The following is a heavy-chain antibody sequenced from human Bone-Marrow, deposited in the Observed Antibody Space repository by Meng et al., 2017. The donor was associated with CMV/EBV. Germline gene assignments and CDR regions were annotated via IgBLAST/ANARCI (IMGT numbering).Heavy chain of an antibody. Sequence: GESLKISCTASGFTFGDYAMSWVRQAPGKGLEWVGFIRSKAYGGTTEYAASVKGRFTISRDDSKSIAYLQMNSLKTEDTAVYYCTREDGVVPYYYYGMDVWGQGTTVTVPS. V-gene: IGHV3-49*04. J-gene: IGHJ6*02. D-gene: IGHD3-16*01. CDR1: GFTFGDYA. CDR2: IRSKAYGGTT. CDR3: TREDGVVPYYYYGMDV.